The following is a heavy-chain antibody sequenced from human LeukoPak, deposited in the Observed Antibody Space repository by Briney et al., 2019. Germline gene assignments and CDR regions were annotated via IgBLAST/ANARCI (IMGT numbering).Heavy chain of an antibody. CDR2: IIPIFGTA. Sequence: GASVKVSCKASGYTFTNYGISWVRQAPGQGLEWMGGIIPIFGTANYAQKFQGRVTITADKSTSTAYMELSSLRSEDTAVYSCARVKGGYDSSGYYFLWGQGTRVTVSS. CDR3: ARVKGGYDSSGYYFL. CDR1: GYTFTNYG. D-gene: IGHD3-22*01. V-gene: IGHV1-69*06. J-gene: IGHJ4*02.